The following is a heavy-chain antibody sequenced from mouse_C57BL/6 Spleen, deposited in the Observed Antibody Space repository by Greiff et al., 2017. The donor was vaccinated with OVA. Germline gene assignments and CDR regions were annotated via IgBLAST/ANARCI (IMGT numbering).Heavy chain of an antibody. CDR3: AREGGWFDY. V-gene: IGHV1-82*01. Sequence: VQRVESGPELVKPGASVKISCKASGYAFSSSWMNWVKQRPGKGLEWIGRIYPGDGDTNYNGKFKGKATLTADKSSSTAYMQLSSLTSEDSAVYFCAREGGWFDYWGQGTTLTVSS. CDR1: GYAFSSSW. J-gene: IGHJ2*01. CDR2: IYPGDGDT. D-gene: IGHD2-3*01.